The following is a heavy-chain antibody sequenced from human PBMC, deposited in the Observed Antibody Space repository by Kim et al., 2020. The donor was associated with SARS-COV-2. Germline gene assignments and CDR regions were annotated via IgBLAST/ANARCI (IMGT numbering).Heavy chain of an antibody. CDR2: ISYDGSNK. V-gene: IGHV3-30*18. CDR1: GFTFSSYG. Sequence: GGSLRLSCAASGFTFSSYGMHWVRQAPGKGLEWVAVISYDGSNKYYADSVKGRFTISRDNSKNTLYLQMNSLRAEDTAVYYCAKDKHIAVAGTGFDYWG. D-gene: IGHD6-19*01. J-gene: IGHJ4*01. CDR3: AKDKHIAVAGTGFDY.